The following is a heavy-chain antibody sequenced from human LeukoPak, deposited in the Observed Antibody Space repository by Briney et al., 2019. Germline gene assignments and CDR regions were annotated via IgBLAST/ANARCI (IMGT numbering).Heavy chain of an antibody. CDR1: GYSISSGYY. CDR3: AGNYYGSGSYYSEDRY. J-gene: IGHJ4*02. V-gene: IGHV4-38-2*02. Sequence: SETLSPTCTVSGYSISSGYYWGWIRQPPGKGLEWIGSIYHSGSTYYNPSLKSRVTISVDTSKNQFSLKLSSVTAADTAVYYCAGNYYGSGSYYSEDRYWGQGTLVTVSS. CDR2: IYHSGST. D-gene: IGHD3-10*01.